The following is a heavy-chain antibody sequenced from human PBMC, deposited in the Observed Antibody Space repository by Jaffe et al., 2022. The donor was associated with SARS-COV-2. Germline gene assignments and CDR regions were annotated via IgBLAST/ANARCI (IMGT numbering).Heavy chain of an antibody. D-gene: IGHD3-9*01. J-gene: IGHJ3*02. CDR2: IYYSGST. CDR3: ARPPTGYSINDAFDI. V-gene: IGHV4-39*01. Sequence: QLQLQESGPGLVKPSETLSLTCTVSGGSISSSSYYWGWIRQPPGKGLEWIGSIYYSGSTYYNPSLKSRVTISVDTSKNQFSLKLSSVTAADTAVYYCARPPTGYSINDAFDIWGQGTMVTVSS. CDR1: GGSISSSSYY.